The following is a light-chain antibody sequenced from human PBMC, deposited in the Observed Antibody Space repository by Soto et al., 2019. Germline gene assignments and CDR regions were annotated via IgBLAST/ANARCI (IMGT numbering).Light chain of an antibody. J-gene: IGKJ1*01. CDR3: QQYYSTPPT. CDR2: WAS. V-gene: IGKV4-1*01. Sequence: DIVMTQSPDSLAVSLGERATINCKSSQTVLYSPNNKNYLAWYQQKPGQPPKLLIYWASTRESGVPDRFSGSGSGTDFTLTITSLQAEDVAVYYCQQYYSTPPTFGQGTKVEIK. CDR1: QTVLYSPNNKNY.